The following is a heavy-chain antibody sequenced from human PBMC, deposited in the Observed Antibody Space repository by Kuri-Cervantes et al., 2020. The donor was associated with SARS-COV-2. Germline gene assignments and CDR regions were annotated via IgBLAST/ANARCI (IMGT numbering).Heavy chain of an antibody. CDR1: GGSISSSSYY. CDR2: IYYSGST. CDR3: ARSRAMIVAQADAFDI. D-gene: IGHD3-22*01. Sequence: SETLSLTCTVSGGSISSSSYYWGWIRQPPGKGLEWIGSIYYSGSTYYNPSLKSRVTISVDTSKNQFSPKLSSVTAADTAVYYCARSRAMIVAQADAFDIWGQGTMVTVSS. J-gene: IGHJ3*02. V-gene: IGHV4-39*01.